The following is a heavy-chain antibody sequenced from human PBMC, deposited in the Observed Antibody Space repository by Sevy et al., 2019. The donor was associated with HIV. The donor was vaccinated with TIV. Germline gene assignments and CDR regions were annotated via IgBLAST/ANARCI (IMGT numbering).Heavy chain of an antibody. Sequence: GGSLRLSCAASGFTFSSYSMNWVRQAPGKGLEWVSSISSSSRYIYYADSVKGRFTISRDNAKNSLYLQMNSLRAEDTAVYYCARDLIYDFWSGSRAKNYYYYGMDVWGQGTTVTVSS. CDR3: ARDLIYDFWSGSRAKNYYYYGMDV. CDR1: GFTFSSYS. V-gene: IGHV3-21*01. D-gene: IGHD3-3*01. CDR2: ISSSSRYI. J-gene: IGHJ6*02.